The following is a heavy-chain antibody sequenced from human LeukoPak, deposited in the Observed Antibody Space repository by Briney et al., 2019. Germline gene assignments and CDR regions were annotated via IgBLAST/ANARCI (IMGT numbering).Heavy chain of an antibody. CDR3: ATPNTAMVFHYFDY. V-gene: IGHV3-23*01. CDR2: ISGSGGST. Sequence: GGSLRLFCAASGFIFSSYAMSWVRQARGKGLECVIAISGSGGSTYYADSVKGRFTISRDNSKNTLYLQMNSVRAEDTAVYYCATPNTAMVFHYFDYWGQGTLVTVSS. J-gene: IGHJ4*02. CDR1: GFIFSSYA. D-gene: IGHD5-18*01.